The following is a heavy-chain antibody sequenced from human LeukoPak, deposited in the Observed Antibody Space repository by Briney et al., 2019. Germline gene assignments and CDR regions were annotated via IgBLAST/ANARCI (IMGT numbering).Heavy chain of an antibody. J-gene: IGHJ4*02. V-gene: IGHV3-21*01. Sequence: PGGSLRLSCAASGFTFSTYTMNWVRPAPGKGLEWVSSISSSSTYIYYADSVKGRFTISRDNAKNSLYLQMNSLRAEDTAVYYCARDQYGSGSYSRLDYWGQGTLVTVSS. D-gene: IGHD3-10*01. CDR1: GFTFSTYT. CDR3: ARDQYGSGSYSRLDY. CDR2: ISSSSTYI.